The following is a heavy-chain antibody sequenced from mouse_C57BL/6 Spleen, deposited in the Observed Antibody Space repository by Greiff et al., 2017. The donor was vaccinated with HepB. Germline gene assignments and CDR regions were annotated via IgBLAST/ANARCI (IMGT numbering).Heavy chain of an antibody. D-gene: IGHD1-1*01. CDR3: ARDQDYGSGAMDY. CDR1: GFTFSSYA. V-gene: IGHV5-4*01. Sequence: EVQGVESGGGLVKPGGSLKLSCAASGFTFSSYAMSWVRQTPEKRLEWVATISDGGSYTYYPDNVKGRFTISRDNAKNNLYLQMSHLKSEDTAMYYCARDQDYGSGAMDYWGQGTSVTVSS. CDR2: ISDGGSYT. J-gene: IGHJ4*01.